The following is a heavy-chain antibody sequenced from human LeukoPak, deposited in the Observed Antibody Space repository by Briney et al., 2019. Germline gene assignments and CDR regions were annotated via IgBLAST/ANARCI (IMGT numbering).Heavy chain of an antibody. CDR1: GYSISSGYY. V-gene: IGHV4-38-2*01. J-gene: IGHJ4*02. Sequence: KPSETLSLTCAVSGYSISSGYYWGWIRQPPGKGLEWIGSIYYSGSTYYNPSLKSRVTISVDTSKNQFSLKLSSVTAADTAVYYCARPFDYWGQGTLVTVSS. CDR2: IYYSGST. CDR3: ARPFDY.